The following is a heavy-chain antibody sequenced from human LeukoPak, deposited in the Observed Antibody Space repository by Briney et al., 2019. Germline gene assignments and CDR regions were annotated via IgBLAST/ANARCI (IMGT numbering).Heavy chain of an antibody. CDR2: INSDGSST. Sequence: GGSLRLSCAASGFTFSSYWMHWVRQAPGKGLVWVSRINSDGSSTSYADSVKGRFTISRDNAKNTLYLQMNSLRAEDTAVYYCARENYGYFGWLSYYYYGMDVWGKGTTVTVSS. CDR1: GFTFSSYW. CDR3: ARENYGYFGWLSYYYYGMDV. J-gene: IGHJ6*04. D-gene: IGHD3-9*01. V-gene: IGHV3-74*01.